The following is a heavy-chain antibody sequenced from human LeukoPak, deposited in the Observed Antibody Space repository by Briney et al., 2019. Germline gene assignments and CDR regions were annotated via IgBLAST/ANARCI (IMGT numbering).Heavy chain of an antibody. CDR1: GYTFTGYY. CDR2: INPNSGGT. D-gene: IGHD3-10*01. CDR3: AIQRITMVRGVIITYFDY. Sequence: ASVKVSCKASGYTFTGYYMHWVRQAPGQGLEWMGWINPNSGGTNYAQKFQGRVTMTRDTSISTAYMELSRLRSDDTAVYYCAIQRITMVRGVIITYFDYWGQGTLVTVPS. V-gene: IGHV1-2*02. J-gene: IGHJ4*02.